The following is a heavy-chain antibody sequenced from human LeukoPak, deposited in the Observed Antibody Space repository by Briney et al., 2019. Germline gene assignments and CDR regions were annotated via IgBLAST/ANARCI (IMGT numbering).Heavy chain of an antibody. Sequence: SETLSLTCAVYGGSFSGYYCSWIRQPPGKGLEWIGEINHSGSTNYNPSLKSRVTISVDTSKNQFSLKLSSVTAADTAVYYCARGLYEGSGKGFVHGRERTRVTVS. CDR1: GGSFSGYY. CDR3: ARGLYEGSGKGFVH. D-gene: IGHD3-10*01. CDR2: INHSGST. J-gene: IGHJ4*02. V-gene: IGHV4-34*01.